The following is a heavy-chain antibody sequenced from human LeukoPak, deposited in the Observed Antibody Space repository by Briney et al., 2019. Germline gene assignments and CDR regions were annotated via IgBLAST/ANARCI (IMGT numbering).Heavy chain of an antibody. Sequence: ASVKVSCKASGYTFTGYYMHWVRQAPGQGLEWMGRINPNSGGTNYAQKFQGRVTMTRDTSISTAYMGLSRLRSDDTAVYYCAVWAARPDYYYYYGMDVWGQGTTVTVSS. D-gene: IGHD6-6*01. CDR3: AVWAARPDYYYYYGMDV. CDR2: INPNSGGT. V-gene: IGHV1-2*06. J-gene: IGHJ6*02. CDR1: GYTFTGYY.